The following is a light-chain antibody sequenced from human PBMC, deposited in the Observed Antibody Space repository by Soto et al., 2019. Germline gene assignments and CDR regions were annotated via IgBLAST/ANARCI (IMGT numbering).Light chain of an antibody. CDR3: SSYTSSSTRV. CDR2: DVS. Sequence: QSALTQPASVSGSPGQSITISCTGTSSDVGGYNYVSWYQQHPGKAPKLMIYDVSNRPSGVSNRFSGSKSGNTASLTISGLQAEDEAEYYCSSYTSSSTRVFGTGTKLPVL. J-gene: IGLJ1*01. V-gene: IGLV2-14*01. CDR1: SSDVGGYNY.